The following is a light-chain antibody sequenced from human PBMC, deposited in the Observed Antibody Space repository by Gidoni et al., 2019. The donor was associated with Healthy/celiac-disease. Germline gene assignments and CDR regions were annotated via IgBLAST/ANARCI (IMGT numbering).Light chain of an antibody. V-gene: IGKV1-39*01. Sequence: DTQMTQSPSSLSASVGDRVTITCRASKSISSYLNWYQQKPGKAPKLLIYAAASLQSWVPSRFSGSGSGTDFTLTISSLQPEDFATYYCQQSYSTLAYTFGQGTKLEIK. CDR2: AAA. CDR1: KSISSY. J-gene: IGKJ2*01. CDR3: QQSYSTLAYT.